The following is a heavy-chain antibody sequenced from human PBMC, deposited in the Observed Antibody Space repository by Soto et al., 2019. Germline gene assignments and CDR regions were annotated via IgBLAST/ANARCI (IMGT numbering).Heavy chain of an antibody. CDR1: GDSISSGNKY. CDR3: ARVPSPFDYYYAMDV. CDR2: VFSSGTT. Sequence: PSETLPLTCTVSGDSISSGNKYWSWIRQPPGKGLEWIGYVFSSGTTYYNPSLKGRVSISLDASENQFSLKFASVTDADSAVYYCARVPSPFDYYYAMDVWGQGTTVTVSS. D-gene: IGHD3-16*01. V-gene: IGHV4-30-4*01. J-gene: IGHJ6*02.